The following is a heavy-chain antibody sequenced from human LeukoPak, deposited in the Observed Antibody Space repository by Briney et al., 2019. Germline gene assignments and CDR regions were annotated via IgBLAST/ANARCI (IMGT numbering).Heavy chain of an antibody. Sequence: SETMSLTCTMSGASISRYYWGWIRQPPGKGREWIGYIYYGGSTNYDPSLKSRVTISVDTSKNQFSLKLSSVTAADTAVHYCARGGGYRFYYFDYWGQGTLVTVSS. CDR2: IYYGGST. CDR3: ARGGGYRFYYFDY. CDR1: GASISRYY. J-gene: IGHJ4*02. V-gene: IGHV4-59*08. D-gene: IGHD5-18*01.